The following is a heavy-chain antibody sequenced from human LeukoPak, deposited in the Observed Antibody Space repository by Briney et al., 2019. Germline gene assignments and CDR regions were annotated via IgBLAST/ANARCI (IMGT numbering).Heavy chain of an antibody. CDR1: GGSISSSSYY. CDR2: IYYSGST. V-gene: IGHV4-39*01. CDR3: ARQTLGAGYVRWFDP. Sequence: PSETLSLTCTVSGGSISSSSYYWGWIRQPPGKGLEWIGSIYYSGSTYYNPSLKSRVTLSVDTSTNHFSLRLSSVTAADTAVYYCARQTLGAGYVRWFDPWGQGTLVTVSS. J-gene: IGHJ5*02. D-gene: IGHD3-16*01.